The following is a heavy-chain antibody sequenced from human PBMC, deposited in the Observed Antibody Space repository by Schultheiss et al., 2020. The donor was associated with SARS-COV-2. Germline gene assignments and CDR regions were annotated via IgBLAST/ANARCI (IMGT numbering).Heavy chain of an antibody. CDR1: GFTFSSYS. CDR2: ISSGSSYI. D-gene: IGHD5-18*01. Sequence: SCAASGFTFSSYSMNWVRQAPRKGLEWVSSISSGSSYIYYADSVKGRFTISRDNAKNSLYLQMNSLRAEDTAVYYCAFRGGYNYGYRDYWGQGTLVTVSS. J-gene: IGHJ4*02. CDR3: AFRGGYNYGYRDY. V-gene: IGHV3-21*01.